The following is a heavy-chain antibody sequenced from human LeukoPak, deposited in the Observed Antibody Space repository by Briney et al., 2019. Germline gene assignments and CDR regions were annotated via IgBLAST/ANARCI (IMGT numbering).Heavy chain of an antibody. CDR2: IYYSGNT. J-gene: IGHJ4*02. CDR1: GGSISTYY. V-gene: IGHV4-59*12. Sequence: SETLSLTCTVSGGSISTYYWSWIRQPPGKGLGWIGYIYYSGNTNYNPSLKSRVTISVDTSKNQFSLKLSSVTAADTAVYYCARDPAVGAPDYWGQGTLVTVSS. D-gene: IGHD1-26*01. CDR3: ARDPAVGAPDY.